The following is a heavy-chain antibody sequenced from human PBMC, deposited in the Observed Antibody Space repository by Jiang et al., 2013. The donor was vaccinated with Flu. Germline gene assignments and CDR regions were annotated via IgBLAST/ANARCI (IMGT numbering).Heavy chain of an antibody. V-gene: IGHV3-30*04. CDR2: ISYDGSLE. D-gene: IGHD1-1*01. J-gene: IGHJ6*02. CDR1: GFTFSSYT. Sequence: RLSCAASGFTFSSYTFHWVRQAPGKGLDWVAFISYDGSLEYYADSVKGRFTISRDQSKNTLSLQMNSLRPEDSAVYFCARGGTGFDHYYGLDVWGQGTTVSVSS. CDR3: ARGGTGFDHYYGLDV.